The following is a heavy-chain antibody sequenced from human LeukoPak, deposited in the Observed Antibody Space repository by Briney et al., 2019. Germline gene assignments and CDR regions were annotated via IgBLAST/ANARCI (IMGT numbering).Heavy chain of an antibody. CDR1: GYSFTSYW. CDR2: IYPGDSDT. J-gene: IGHJ6*02. D-gene: IGHD3-10*01. V-gene: IGHV5-51*01. CDR3: ARHGGREGPSITMLRGVPSRGMDV. Sequence: GESLKISCKGSGYSFTSYWIGWVRQMPGKGLEWMGIIYPGDSDTRYSPSFQGQVTISADKTISTAYLQWSSLKASDTAMYYCARHGGREGPSITMLRGVPSRGMDVWGQGTTVTVSS.